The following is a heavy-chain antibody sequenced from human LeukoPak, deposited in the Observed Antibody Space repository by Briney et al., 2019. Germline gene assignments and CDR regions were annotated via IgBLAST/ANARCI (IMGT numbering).Heavy chain of an antibody. CDR1: GYTFTSYG. D-gene: IGHD3-10*01. CDR2: ISAYNGNT. J-gene: IGHJ6*03. V-gene: IGHV1-18*01. Sequence: ASVKVSCKASGYTFTSYGISWVRQAPGQGLEWMGWISAYNGNTNYAQKLQGRVTMTTDTSTSTAYMELRSLRSDDTAVYYCARDLLWFGEFPYYMDVWGKGTTVTISS. CDR3: ARDLLWFGEFPYYMDV.